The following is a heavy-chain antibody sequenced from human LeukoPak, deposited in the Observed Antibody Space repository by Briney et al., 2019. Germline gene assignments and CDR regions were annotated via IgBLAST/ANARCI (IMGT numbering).Heavy chain of an antibody. D-gene: IGHD5-18*01. CDR2: IYHSGST. J-gene: IGHJ4*02. V-gene: IGHV4-38-2*01. CDR1: EFSVGSNY. Sequence: GSLRLSCAASEFSVGSNYMTWVRQAPGKGLEWIGSIYHSGSTYYNPSLKSRVTISVDTSKNQFSLKLSSVTAADTAVYYCASFSIHTLNWGQGTLVTVSS. CDR3: ASFSIHTLN.